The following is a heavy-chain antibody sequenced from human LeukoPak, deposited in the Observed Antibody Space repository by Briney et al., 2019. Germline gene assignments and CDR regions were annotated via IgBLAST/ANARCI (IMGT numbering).Heavy chain of an antibody. CDR2: INTNTGNP. D-gene: IGHD3-16*01. V-gene: IGHV7-4-1*02. CDR3: ARGGIGDPLRGDY. J-gene: IGHJ4*02. CDR1: GYTFTGYY. Sequence: ASVKVSCKASGYTFTGYYMHWVRQAPGQGLEWMGWINTNTGNPTYAQGFTGRFVFSLDTSVSTAYLQIRSLKAEDTAVYYCARGGIGDPLRGDYWGQGTLVTVSS.